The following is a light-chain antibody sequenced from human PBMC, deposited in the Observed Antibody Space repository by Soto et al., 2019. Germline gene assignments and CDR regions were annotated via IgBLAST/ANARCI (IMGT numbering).Light chain of an antibody. J-gene: IGKJ1*01. V-gene: IGKV1-5*03. CDR3: QQYNSYSWT. Sequence: DIQMTQSPSTLSASVGDRVTITCRASQSISSRLAWYQQKPGKAPKLLIYKASSLESGVPSRFSGSGSGTEFTLTISSLQPDVFATYYCQQYNSYSWTFGQGTKVEIK. CDR2: KAS. CDR1: QSISSR.